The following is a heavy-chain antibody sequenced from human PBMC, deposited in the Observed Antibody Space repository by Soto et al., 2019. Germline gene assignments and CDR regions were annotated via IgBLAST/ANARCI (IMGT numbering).Heavy chain of an antibody. CDR2: IDAGHGDT. CDR3: ARAPLYSNKWQGLFDP. CDR1: GYTFTNYA. V-gene: IGHV1-3*01. Sequence: QVQLVQSGAEVKKPGASVKVSCKASGYTFTNYAIHWVRQAPGQRLECMGWIDAGHGDTRHSQKFQGRVTITTDTSANTADMELSSLRYEDTAVYFCARAPLYSNKWQGLFDPWGQGTLVTVSS. D-gene: IGHD5-12*01. J-gene: IGHJ5*02.